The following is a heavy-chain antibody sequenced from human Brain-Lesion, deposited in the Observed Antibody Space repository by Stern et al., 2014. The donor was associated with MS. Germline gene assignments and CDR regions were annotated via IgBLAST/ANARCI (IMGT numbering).Heavy chain of an antibody. V-gene: IGHV1-24*01. CDR3: ATLSPGAGGNYYRHFDY. Sequence: QAQLVQSGAEVKKPGASVKVSCKVSGYTLTDLSMHWVRQAPRKGLEWMGGFDPEDGETIYAQKFQGRVTMTEDTSTDTAYMELSSLRSEDTAVYYCATLSPGAGGNYYRHFDYWGQGTLVTVSS. J-gene: IGHJ4*02. CDR1: GYTLTDLS. D-gene: IGHD1-26*01. CDR2: FDPEDGET.